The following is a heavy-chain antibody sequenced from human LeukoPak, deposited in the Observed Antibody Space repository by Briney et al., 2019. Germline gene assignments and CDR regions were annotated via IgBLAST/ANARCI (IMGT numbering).Heavy chain of an antibody. V-gene: IGHV1-69*05. D-gene: IGHD5/OR15-5a*01. Sequence: SVKVSCKASGYTFTSYGISWVRQAPGQGLEWMGRIIPIFGTANCAQKFQGRVTITTDESTSTAYMELSSLRSEDTAVYYCARGKRRVYSVGFDYWGQGTLVTVSS. CDR1: GYTFTSYG. J-gene: IGHJ4*02. CDR3: ARGKRRVYSVGFDY. CDR2: IIPIFGTA.